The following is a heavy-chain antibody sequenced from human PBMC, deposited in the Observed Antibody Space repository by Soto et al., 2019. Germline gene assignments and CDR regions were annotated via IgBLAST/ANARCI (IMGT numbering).Heavy chain of an antibody. J-gene: IGHJ6*02. CDR1: GFTFSDYY. CDR3: ARVRLRYWNDVFTASGYYYGMDV. CDR2: ISSSSSYT. V-gene: IGHV3-11*06. Sequence: GGSLRLSCAASGFTFSDYYMSWIRQAPGKGLEWVSYISSSSSYTNYADSVKGRFTISRDNAKNSLYLQMNSLRAEDTVVYYCARVRLRYWNDVFTASGYYYGMDVWGQGTTVTVSS. D-gene: IGHD1-1*01.